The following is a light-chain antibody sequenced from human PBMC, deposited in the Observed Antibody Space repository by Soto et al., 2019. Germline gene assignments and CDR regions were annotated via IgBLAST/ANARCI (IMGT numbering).Light chain of an antibody. CDR3: QQSASLPLT. CDR2: DSS. J-gene: IGKJ4*01. Sequence: DIQMTQSPSSLSASVGDRVTITCQASQDISNYLSLYQQRPGKAPKLLIYDSSNLETGVPSRFSGGGSGTAVTFTISGLQPADIETCYCQQSASLPLTFGGGTKVDIK. V-gene: IGKV1-33*01. CDR1: QDISNY.